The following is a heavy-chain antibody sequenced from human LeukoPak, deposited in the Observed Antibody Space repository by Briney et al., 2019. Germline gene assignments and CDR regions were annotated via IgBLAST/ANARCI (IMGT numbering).Heavy chain of an antibody. D-gene: IGHD6-19*01. Sequence: VASVKVSCKASGGTFSSYAISWVRQAPGQGLEWMGRIIPILGIANYAQKFQGRVTITADKSTSTAYMELSSLRPEDTAVYYCARGPPGWSFDYWGQGTLVTVSS. CDR1: GGTFSSYA. J-gene: IGHJ4*02. CDR3: ARGPPGWSFDY. CDR2: IIPILGIA. V-gene: IGHV1-69*04.